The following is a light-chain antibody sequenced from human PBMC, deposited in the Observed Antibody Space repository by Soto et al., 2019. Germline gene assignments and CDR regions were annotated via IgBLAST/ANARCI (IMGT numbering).Light chain of an antibody. Sequence: EIVLTQSPGTLSLSPGERATLSCRASQSVSSSYLAWYQQKPGQAPRLLIYGVSSRATGIADRFSGSGSGTDFTLSISRLEPEDFAVYYCQQYGGTPRYTFGQGTKLEIK. CDR3: QQYGGTPRYT. CDR2: GVS. CDR1: QSVSSSY. V-gene: IGKV3-20*01. J-gene: IGKJ2*01.